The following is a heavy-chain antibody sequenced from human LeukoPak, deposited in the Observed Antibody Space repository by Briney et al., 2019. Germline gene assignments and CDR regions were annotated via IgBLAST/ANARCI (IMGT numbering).Heavy chain of an antibody. D-gene: IGHD3-22*01. CDR3: ARGGTYYYDSSGYYYWFDP. CDR2: ISAYNGNT. V-gene: IGHV1-18*01. CDR1: GYTFTSYG. J-gene: IGHJ5*02. Sequence: ASVKVSCKASGYTFTSYGISWVRQAPGQGLEWMGWISAYNGNTNYAQKLQGRVTMTTDTSTSTAHMELRSLRSDDTAVYYCARGGTYYYDSSGYYYWFDPWGQGTLVTVSS.